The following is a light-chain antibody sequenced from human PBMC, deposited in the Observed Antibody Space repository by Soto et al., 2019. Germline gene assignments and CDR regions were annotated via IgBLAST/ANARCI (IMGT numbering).Light chain of an antibody. CDR3: QQYNSYSET. CDR2: EAS. Sequence: DIQMTQSPSTLSASVGDRVTINCRASQSISTWLAWYQQKSGKAPKLLSDEASSLGSGVPSRFSGSGSGTECTLTSSSLQPDDFATYYCQQYNSYSETFGQGTKVDIK. CDR1: QSISTW. V-gene: IGKV1-5*03. J-gene: IGKJ1*01.